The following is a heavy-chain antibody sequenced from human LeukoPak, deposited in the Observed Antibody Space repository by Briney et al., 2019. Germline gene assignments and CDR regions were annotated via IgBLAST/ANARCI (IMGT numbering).Heavy chain of an antibody. CDR3: ARRFKYCSSGSCGIDY. Sequence: GESLRISCKGSGYSFTSYWIAWVRQMPGKGLEWMGLIYPDDSDTRYSPSFEGQVTISADKSISTAYLQWRSLRASDTAMYYCARRFKYCSSGSCGIDYWGRGTLVTVSS. J-gene: IGHJ4*02. D-gene: IGHD2-15*01. CDR2: IYPDDSDT. CDR1: GYSFTSYW. V-gene: IGHV5-51*01.